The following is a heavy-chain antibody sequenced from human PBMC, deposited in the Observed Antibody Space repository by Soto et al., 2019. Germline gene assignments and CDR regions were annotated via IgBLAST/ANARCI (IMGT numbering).Heavy chain of an antibody. J-gene: IGHJ4*02. CDR2: ISGSGGST. Sequence: PGGSLRLSCAASGFTFSSYAMSWVRQAPGKGLEWVSAISGSGGSTYYADSVKGRFTISRDNSKNTLYLRMNSLRAEDTAVYYCAKSLRSLVVGARNYFDYWGQGTLVTVSS. CDR3: AKSLRSLVVGARNYFDY. D-gene: IGHD2-15*01. V-gene: IGHV3-23*01. CDR1: GFTFSSYA.